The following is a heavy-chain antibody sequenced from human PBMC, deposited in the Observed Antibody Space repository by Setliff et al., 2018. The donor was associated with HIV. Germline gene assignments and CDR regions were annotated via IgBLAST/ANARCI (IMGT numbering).Heavy chain of an antibody. CDR1: GFTFRSYW. V-gene: IGHV3-7*01. D-gene: IGHD3-22*01. J-gene: IGHJ4*02. CDR3: AKASRSSGYYYDC. Sequence: GGSLRLSCAASGFTFRSYWLSWVRQAPGKGLEWVASIKEDGSEKYYVDSVKGRFTISRDNAKNSLFLQMNSLRAEDTAVYYCAKASRSSGYYYDCWGQGTLVTVSS. CDR2: IKEDGSEK.